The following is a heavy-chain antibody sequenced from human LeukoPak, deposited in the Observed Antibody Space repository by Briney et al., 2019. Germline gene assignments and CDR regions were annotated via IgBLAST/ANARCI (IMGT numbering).Heavy chain of an antibody. Sequence: PGGSLRLSCAASGFTFDDYAMHWVRQAPGKGLEWVSGISWNSGSIGYADSVKGRFTISRDNAKNSLYLQMNSLRAEDTALYYCAKDPTGLPFNGMDVWGQGTTVTVSS. CDR3: AKDPTGLPFNGMDV. D-gene: IGHD5-12*01. CDR1: GFTFDDYA. V-gene: IGHV3-9*01. J-gene: IGHJ6*02. CDR2: ISWNSGSI.